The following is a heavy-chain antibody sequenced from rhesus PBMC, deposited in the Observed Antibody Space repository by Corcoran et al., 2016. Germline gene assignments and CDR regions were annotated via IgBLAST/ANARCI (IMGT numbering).Heavy chain of an antibody. CDR3: ARVARYSTLLDS. CDR1: GGSISSNY. V-gene: IGHV4-160*01. J-gene: IGHJ6*01. D-gene: IGHD4-23*01. CDR2: IYGSSGST. Sequence: QVQLQESGPGLVKPSETLSLTCAVSGGSISSNYWSWLRQPRGKGLEWIGYIYGSSGSTYYNPALKGRVTSSTYTSKNQFSLKLSSVTAADTAVYYCARVARYSTLLDSWGQGVVVTVSS.